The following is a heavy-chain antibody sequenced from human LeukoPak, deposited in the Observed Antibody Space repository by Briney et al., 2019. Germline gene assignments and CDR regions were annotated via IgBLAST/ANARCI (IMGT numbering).Heavy chain of an antibody. Sequence: ASVEVSCKASGYTFTGYYMHWVRQAPGQGLEWMGWINPNSGGTNYAQKFQGRVTMTRDTPISTAYMELSRLRSDDTAVYYCARVSDYYDSSGYYYYYMDVWGKGTTVTVSS. V-gene: IGHV1-2*02. CDR3: ARVSDYYDSSGYYYYYMDV. CDR2: INPNSGGT. J-gene: IGHJ6*03. CDR1: GYTFTGYY. D-gene: IGHD3-22*01.